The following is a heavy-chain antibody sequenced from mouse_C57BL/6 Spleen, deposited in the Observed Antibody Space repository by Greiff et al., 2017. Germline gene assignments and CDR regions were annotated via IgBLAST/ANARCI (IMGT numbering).Heavy chain of an antibody. CDR2: ISSGSSTI. V-gene: IGHV5-17*01. D-gene: IGHD2-4*01. CDR1: GFTFSDYG. Sequence: EVKLMESGGGLVKPGGSLKLSCAASGFTFSDYGMHWVRQAPEKGLEWVAYISSGSSTIYYADTVKGRFTISRDNAKNTLFLQMTSLRSEDTAMYYCARSFYDYQFAYWGQGTLVTVSA. CDR3: ARSFYDYQFAY. J-gene: IGHJ3*01.